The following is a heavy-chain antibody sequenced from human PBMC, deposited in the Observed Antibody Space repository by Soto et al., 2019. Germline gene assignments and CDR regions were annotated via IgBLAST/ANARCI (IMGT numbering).Heavy chain of an antibody. V-gene: IGHV3-23*01. J-gene: IGHJ4*02. CDR1: GFTVSIYA. Sequence: PGGSLSLSFTASGFTVSIYAMSWVRQATGKGLEWVSTFSSSGGVTYYADSVKGRFTISRDNSKNTLYLQMNSLRAEDTAVYYCTKANRYCSGANCFTFDYWGLGTLVTVSS. D-gene: IGHD2-15*01. CDR2: FSSSGGVT. CDR3: TKANRYCSGANCFTFDY.